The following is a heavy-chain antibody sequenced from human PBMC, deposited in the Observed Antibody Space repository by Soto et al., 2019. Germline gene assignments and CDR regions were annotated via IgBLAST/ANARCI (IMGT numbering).Heavy chain of an antibody. J-gene: IGHJ6*04. Sequence: PSETLSLTCTVSGGSISSGGYYWSWIRQHPGKGLEWIGYIYYSGSTYYNPSLKSRVTISVDTSKNQFSLKLSSVTAADTAVYYCARDRGVRGIGITGTNYYYYGMDVWGKGTTVTVSS. V-gene: IGHV4-31*03. CDR2: IYYSGST. CDR3: ARDRGVRGIGITGTNYYYYGMDV. D-gene: IGHD1-7*01. CDR1: GGSISSGGYY.